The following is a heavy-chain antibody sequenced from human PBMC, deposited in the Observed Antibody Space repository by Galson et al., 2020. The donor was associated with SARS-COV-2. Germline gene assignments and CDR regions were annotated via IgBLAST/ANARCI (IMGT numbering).Heavy chain of an antibody. CDR2: IYHSGST. CDR1: GGSISSSNW. CDR3: ASLASGYYRAFDI. D-gene: IGHD6-13*01. J-gene: IGHJ3*02. V-gene: IGHV4-4*02. Sequence: SETLSLTCAVSGGSISSSNWWSWVRQPPGKGLEWIGEIYHSGSTNYNPSLKSRVTISVDKSKNQFSLKLSSVTAADTAVYYCASLASGYYRAFDIWGQGTMVTVSS.